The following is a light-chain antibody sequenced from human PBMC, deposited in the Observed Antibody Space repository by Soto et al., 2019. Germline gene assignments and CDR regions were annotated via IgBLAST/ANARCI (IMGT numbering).Light chain of an antibody. V-gene: IGLV2-14*01. CDR2: EVS. J-gene: IGLJ2*01. CDR1: SSDVGGYNY. CDR3: SSYTSSSTLDVVV. Sequence: QSALTQPASVSGSPGQSITISCTGTSSDVGGYNYVSWYQQHPGKAPKLMIYEVSNRPSGVSNRFSGSKSGNTASLTISGLQAEDEADYYCSSYTSSSTLDVVVFGGGTKLTVL.